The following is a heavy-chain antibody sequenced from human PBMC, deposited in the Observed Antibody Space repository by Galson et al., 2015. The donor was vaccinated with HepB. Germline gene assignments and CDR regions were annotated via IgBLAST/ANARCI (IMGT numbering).Heavy chain of an antibody. J-gene: IGHJ4*02. Sequence: QSGAEVKKPGESLKISCKASGYTFTSYYMHWVRQAPGQGLEWMGIINPSGGSTSYAQKFQGRVTMTRDTSTSTIYMELSSLRSEDTAVYYCARGIGYCSGGSCYFFFDFDYWGQGTLVTVSS. CDR1: GYTFTSYY. CDR2: INPSGGST. D-gene: IGHD2-15*01. V-gene: IGHV1-46*03. CDR3: ARGIGYCSGGSCYFFFDFDY.